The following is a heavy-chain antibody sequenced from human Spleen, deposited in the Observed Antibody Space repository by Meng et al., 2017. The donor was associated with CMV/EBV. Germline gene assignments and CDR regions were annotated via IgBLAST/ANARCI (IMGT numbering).Heavy chain of an antibody. CDR2: MNPNSSNT. CDR3: ASRDGLDYDSSGYYLQDI. CDR1: GYTFTSYD. J-gene: IGHJ3*02. V-gene: IGHV1-8*01. D-gene: IGHD3-22*01. Sequence: ASVKVACKASGYTFTSYDINWVRQATGQGLEWMGWMNPNSSNTGYAQKFQGRVTMTRNTSKSTAYMELSSLRSEDTAVYYCASRDGLDYDSSGYYLQDIWGQGTMVTVSS.